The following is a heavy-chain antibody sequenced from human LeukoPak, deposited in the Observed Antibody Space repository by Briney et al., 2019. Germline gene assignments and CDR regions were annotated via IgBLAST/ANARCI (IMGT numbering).Heavy chain of an antibody. Sequence: ASVKVSCKASGYTFTGYYMHWVRQAPGQGLEWMGWINPNSGSTNYAQKFQGRVTMTRDTSISTAYMEPRRLTADDTAVYYCVSRYSNNNWGQGTLVTVSS. D-gene: IGHD5-12*01. V-gene: IGHV1-2*02. CDR2: INPNSGST. J-gene: IGHJ4*02. CDR3: VSRYSNNN. CDR1: GYTFTGYY.